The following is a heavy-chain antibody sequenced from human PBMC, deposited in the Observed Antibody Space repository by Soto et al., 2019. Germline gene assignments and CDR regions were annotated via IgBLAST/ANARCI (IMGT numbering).Heavy chain of an antibody. CDR3: AKPPVVVVMVAPFDY. D-gene: IGHD3-22*01. CDR2: ISCSGGST. J-gene: IGHJ4*02. CDR1: GFTFSSYA. Sequence: EVQLLESGGGLVQPGGSLRLSCAASGFTFSSYAMSWVRQAPGKGLEWVSAISCSGGSTYYADSVKGRFTISRDNSKNTLYLQMNRLRAEDTAVYYCAKPPVVVVMVAPFDYWGQGTLVTVSS. V-gene: IGHV3-23*01.